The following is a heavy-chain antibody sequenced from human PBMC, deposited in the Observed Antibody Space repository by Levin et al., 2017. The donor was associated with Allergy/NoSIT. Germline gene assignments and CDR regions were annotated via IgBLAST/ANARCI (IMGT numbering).Heavy chain of an antibody. Sequence: GESLKISCAASGFTFGDYAMNWFRQAPGKELEWVGFIRSKAYGGTSEYAASVKGRFSISRDDSKSIAYLQMNSLKTEDTAVYYCTRDHFRPGDYFDYWGQGTLVTVSS. D-gene: IGHD3-3*02. J-gene: IGHJ4*02. CDR1: GFTFGDYA. CDR3: TRDHFRPGDYFDY. CDR2: IRSKAYGGTS. V-gene: IGHV3-49*03.